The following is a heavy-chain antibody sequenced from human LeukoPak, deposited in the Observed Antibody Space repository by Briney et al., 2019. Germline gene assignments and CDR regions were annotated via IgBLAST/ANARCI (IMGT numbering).Heavy chain of an antibody. CDR3: ARGPYTDY. D-gene: IGHD4-11*01. V-gene: IGHV3-7*01. CDR1: GFTFSRYW. CDR2: IKQDGSEK. J-gene: IGHJ4*02. Sequence: GGSLRLSCAASGFTFSRYWMNWVRQAPGKGLEWVANIKQDGSEKYYVDSVKGRFTISRDNAKNSLYLQMNSLRAEDTALYYCARGPYTDYWGQGTPVTVSS.